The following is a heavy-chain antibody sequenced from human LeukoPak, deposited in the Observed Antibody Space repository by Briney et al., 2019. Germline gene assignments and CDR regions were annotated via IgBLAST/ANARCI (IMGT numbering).Heavy chain of an antibody. CDR3: ASGTVTTYFDY. CDR1: GGSISSYY. V-gene: IGHV4-34*01. J-gene: IGHJ4*02. Sequence: SETLSLTCTVSGGSISSYYWSWIRQPPGKGLEWIGEINHSGSTNYNPSLKSRVTISVDTSKNQFSLKLSSVTAADTAVYYCASGTVTTYFDYWGQGTLVTVSS. CDR2: INHSGST. D-gene: IGHD4-17*01.